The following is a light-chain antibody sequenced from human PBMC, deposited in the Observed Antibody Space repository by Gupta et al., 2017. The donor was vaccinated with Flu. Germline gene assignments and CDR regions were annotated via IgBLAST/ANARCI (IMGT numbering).Light chain of an antibody. Sequence: KTARITCGGNNIGSKTVHWFQQKPGQAPVLGVWDDTDRPSGIPERFAGSNSGNTAKLTISGVEAGDEADDDCQVWDSSSDRGVFGGGTKLTVL. CDR2: DDT. J-gene: IGLJ3*02. CDR3: QVWDSSSDRGV. V-gene: IGLV3-21*03. CDR1: NIGSKT.